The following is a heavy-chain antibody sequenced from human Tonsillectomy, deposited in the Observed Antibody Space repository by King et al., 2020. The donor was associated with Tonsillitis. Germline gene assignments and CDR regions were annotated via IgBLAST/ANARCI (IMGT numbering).Heavy chain of an antibody. V-gene: IGHV5-51*01. CDR2: IYTSDSDT. CDR3: ARLEGDTYSGVDY. Sequence: VQLVESGAEVKKPGESLKISCKGSGYSFSTYWIGWVRQMPGKGLEWRGIIYTSDSDTRYSPSFQGQVTISADKSISTAYLQWSSLKASDTAMYYCARLEGDTYSGVDYWGQGTLVTVSS. CDR1: GYSFSTYW. D-gene: IGHD2-21*01. J-gene: IGHJ4*02.